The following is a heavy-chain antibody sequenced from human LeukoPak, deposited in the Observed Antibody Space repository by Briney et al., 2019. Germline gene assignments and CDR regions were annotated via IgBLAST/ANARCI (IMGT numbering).Heavy chain of an antibody. CDR2: INPSGGST. V-gene: IGHV1-46*01. CDR1: GYTFTSYY. D-gene: IGHD3-22*01. CDR3: ARLYDSSGYPQALGY. Sequence: ASVKVSCKASGYTFTSYYMHWVRQAPGQGLEWMGIINPSGGSTSYAQKFQGRVTMTRDTSTSTVYMELSSLRSDDTAVYYCARLYDSSGYPQALGYWGQGTLVTVSS. J-gene: IGHJ4*02.